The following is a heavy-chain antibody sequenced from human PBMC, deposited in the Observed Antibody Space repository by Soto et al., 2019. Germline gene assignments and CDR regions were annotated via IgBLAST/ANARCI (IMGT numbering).Heavy chain of an antibody. J-gene: IGHJ4*02. CDR2: INPSGGST. CDR3: ARVGGYSYGGVDY. V-gene: IGHV1-46*01. CDR1: GYTFTSYY. Sequence: QVQLVQSGAEVKKPGASVKVSCKASGYTFTSYYMHWVRQAPGQGLEWMGIINPSGGSTTYAQKFQRRVTMTSDTSTSTVYRELSSLRSEDTAVYYCARVGGYSYGGVDYWGQGNLVSVSS. D-gene: IGHD5-18*01.